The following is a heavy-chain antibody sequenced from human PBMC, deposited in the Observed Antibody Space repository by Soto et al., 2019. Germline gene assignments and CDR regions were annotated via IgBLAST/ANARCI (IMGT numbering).Heavy chain of an antibody. J-gene: IGHJ6*02. CDR2: ISSSSSYT. CDR1: GFTFSSYS. D-gene: IGHD2-15*01. Sequence: GGSLRLSCAASGFTFSSYSMNWVRQAPGKGLEWVSSISSSSSYTYYADSVKGRFTISRDNAKNSLYLQMNSLRAEDTAVYYCALTPGYCSGGSCFTDVWGQGTTVTVSS. CDR3: ALTPGYCSGGSCFTDV. V-gene: IGHV3-21*01.